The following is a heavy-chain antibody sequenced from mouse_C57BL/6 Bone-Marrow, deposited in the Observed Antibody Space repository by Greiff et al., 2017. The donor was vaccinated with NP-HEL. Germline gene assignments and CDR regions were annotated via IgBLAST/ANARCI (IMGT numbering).Heavy chain of an antibody. CDR3: ARYTSSHYFDY. V-gene: IGHV7-3*01. CDR1: GFTFTDYY. J-gene: IGHJ2*01. Sequence: EVMLVESGGGLVQPGGSLSLSCAASGFTFTDYYMSWVRQPPGKALEWLGCIRNKANGYTTEYSASVKGRFTISRDNSQSILYLQMNALRAEDSATYYCARYTSSHYFDYWGQGTTLTVSS. D-gene: IGHD1-1*01. CDR2: IRNKANGYTT.